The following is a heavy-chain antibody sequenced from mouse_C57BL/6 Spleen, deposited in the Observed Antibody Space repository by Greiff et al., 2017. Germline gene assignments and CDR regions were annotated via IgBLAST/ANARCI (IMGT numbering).Heavy chain of an antibody. V-gene: IGHV10-1*01. CDR2: IRSKSNNYAT. J-gene: IGHJ4*01. D-gene: IGHD2-3*01. Sequence: EVMLVESGGGLVQPKGSLKLSCAASGFSFNTYAMNWVRQAPGKGLEWVARIRSKSNNYATYYADSVKDRFTISRDDSESMLYLQMNNLKTEDTAMYYCVRHEGDDGYYVDYAMDYWGQGTSVTVSS. CDR3: VRHEGDDGYYVDYAMDY. CDR1: GFSFNTYA.